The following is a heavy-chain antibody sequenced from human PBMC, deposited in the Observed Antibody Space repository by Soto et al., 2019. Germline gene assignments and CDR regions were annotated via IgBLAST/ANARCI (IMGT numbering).Heavy chain of an antibody. CDR1: ESTFISDA. V-gene: IGHV3-21*01. CDR3: ARGYRGVPSQYEVNDAFDI. D-gene: IGHD3-10*01. CDR2: IRSSSTYI. Sequence: EVQLVESGGGLVKPGGSRGLSGAASESTFISDAMNWVRQAPGEGLEWVLSIRSSSTYIYHEASVQGRFTISRDNAENSLFLQLNSLRAEDTAVYYCARGYRGVPSQYEVNDAFDIWGQGTMVTVSS. J-gene: IGHJ3*02.